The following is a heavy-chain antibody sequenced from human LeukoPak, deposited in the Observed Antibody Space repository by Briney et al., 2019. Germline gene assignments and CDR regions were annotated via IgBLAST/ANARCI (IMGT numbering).Heavy chain of an antibody. J-gene: IGHJ6*04. V-gene: IGHV1-3*01. CDR2: INAGGGNT. CDR1: GYTFSSYA. Sequence: ASVKVSCKASGYTFSSYAMHWVRQAPGQRLEWMGWINAGGGNTKYSLKFQGRVTITRDTSASTAYMELSSLRSEDTAVYYCASGQYSSGWYLGNYYYGMDVWGKGTTVTVSS. D-gene: IGHD6-19*01. CDR3: ASGQYSSGWYLGNYYYGMDV.